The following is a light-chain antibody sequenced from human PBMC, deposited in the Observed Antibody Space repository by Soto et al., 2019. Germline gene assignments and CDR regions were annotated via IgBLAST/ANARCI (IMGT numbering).Light chain of an antibody. CDR2: GAS. J-gene: IGKJ4*01. Sequence: EIVMTQSPATLSVSPGERATLSCRASQSVSSNLAWYQQKPGQAPRLLLYGASTRATGIPARFSGTGSGTEFPLTISSLQSEDVAVYYCQQDNGWPALTFGGGTKVQIK. CDR3: QQDNGWPALT. V-gene: IGKV3-15*01. CDR1: QSVSSN.